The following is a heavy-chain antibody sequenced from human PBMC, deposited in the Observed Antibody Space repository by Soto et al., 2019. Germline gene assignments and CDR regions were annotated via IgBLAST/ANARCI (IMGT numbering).Heavy chain of an antibody. D-gene: IGHD4-4*01. J-gene: IGHJ6*02. V-gene: IGHV3-21*01. Sequence: PGGSLRLSCAASGFTFSSYSMNWVRQAPGKGLEWVSSISSSSSYIYYADSVKGRFTISRDNAKNSLYLQMNSLRAEDTAVYYCARSAGGVYSNYVGYYYYGMDVWGQGTTVTVSS. CDR1: GFTFSSYS. CDR3: ARSAGGVYSNYVGYYYYGMDV. CDR2: ISSSSSYI.